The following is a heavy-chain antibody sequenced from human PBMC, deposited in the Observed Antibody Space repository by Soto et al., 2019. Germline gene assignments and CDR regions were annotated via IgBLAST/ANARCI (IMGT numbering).Heavy chain of an antibody. CDR1: GVSISSGGYS. J-gene: IGHJ4*02. CDR2: LYHSGST. Sequence: SETLSLTCTVSGVSISSGGYSWNWIRQPPGKGLEWIGYLYHSGSTYYNPSLKSRVTISVDRSKNQFSLKLTSVTAADTAVYYCASSRGSPVPCDCWGQGTLVTVSS. D-gene: IGHD1-26*01. CDR3: ASSRGSPVPCDC. V-gene: IGHV4-30-2*01.